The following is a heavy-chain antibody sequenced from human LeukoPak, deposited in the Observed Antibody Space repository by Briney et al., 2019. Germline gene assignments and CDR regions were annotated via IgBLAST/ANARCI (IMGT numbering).Heavy chain of an antibody. J-gene: IGHJ4*02. CDR2: ISGSGGST. V-gene: IGHV3-23*01. CDR3: ATYRQVLLPFES. D-gene: IGHD2-8*02. CDR1: GFTFSSYG. Sequence: GGSLRLSCAASGFTFSSYGMSWVRQAPGKGLEWVSAISGSGGSTYYADSVKGRFTISRHNSKSTLSLQMNSLRAEDTAIYYCATYRQVLLPFESWGQGTLVTVSS.